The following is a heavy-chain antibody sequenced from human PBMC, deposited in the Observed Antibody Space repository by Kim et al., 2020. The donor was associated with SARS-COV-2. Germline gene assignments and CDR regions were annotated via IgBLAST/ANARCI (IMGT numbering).Heavy chain of an antibody. CDR1: GFTFSSYD. V-gene: IGHV3-30*04. CDR2: ISYDGSNK. J-gene: IGHJ6*01. CDR3: ERDIGSHSSGWIYYYYG. Sequence: GGSLRLSCAASGFTFSSYDMHWVRQAPGKGLEWVAVISYDGSNKNYVDSVKGRFTISRDNSKTTLYLQMNSLRAEDTAVYYCERDIGSHSSGWIYYYYG. D-gene: IGHD6-19*01.